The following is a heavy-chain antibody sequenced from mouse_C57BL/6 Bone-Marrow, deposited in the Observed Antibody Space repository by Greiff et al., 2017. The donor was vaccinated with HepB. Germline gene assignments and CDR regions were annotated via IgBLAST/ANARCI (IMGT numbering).Heavy chain of an antibody. V-gene: IGHV1-18*01. D-gene: IGHD2-5*01. Sequence: VQLKQSGPELVKPGASVKIPCKASGYTFTDYNMDWVKQSHGKSLEWIGDINPNNGGTIYNQKFKGKATLTVDKSSSTAYMELRSLTSEDTAVYYCARRRDYSNHWYFDVWGTGTTVTVSS. CDR2: INPNNGGT. CDR3: ARRRDYSNHWYFDV. CDR1: GYTFTDYN. J-gene: IGHJ1*03.